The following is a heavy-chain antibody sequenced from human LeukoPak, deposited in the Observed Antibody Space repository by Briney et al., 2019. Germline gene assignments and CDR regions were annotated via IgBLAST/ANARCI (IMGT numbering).Heavy chain of an antibody. J-gene: IGHJ4*02. CDR2: ISYDGSNK. CDR3: TYDSSGYSY. Sequence: GGSLRLSCAASGFTFSSYAMHWVRQAPGKGLEWVAVISYDGSNKYYADSVKGRFTISRDNSKNTLYLQMNSLRAEDTAVYYCTYDSSGYSYWGQGTLATVSS. V-gene: IGHV3-30*04. CDR1: GFTFSSYA. D-gene: IGHD3-22*01.